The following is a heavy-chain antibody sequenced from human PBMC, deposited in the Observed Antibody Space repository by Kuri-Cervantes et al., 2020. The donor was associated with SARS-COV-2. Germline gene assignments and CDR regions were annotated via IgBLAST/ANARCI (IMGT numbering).Heavy chain of an antibody. CDR2: INAGNGNT. V-gene: IGHV1-3*01. J-gene: IGHJ4*02. Sequence: ASVKVSCKASGYTFTSYAMHWVRQAPGQRLEWMGWINAGNGNTKYAQKFQGRVTITRDTSASTAYMELSSLRSEDTAVYYCARGGYGGNSDFDYWGQGTLVTVSS. CDR1: GYTFTSYA. D-gene: IGHD4-23*01. CDR3: ARGGYGGNSDFDY.